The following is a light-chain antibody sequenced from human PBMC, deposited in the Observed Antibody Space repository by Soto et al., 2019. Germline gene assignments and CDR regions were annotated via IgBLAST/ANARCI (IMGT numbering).Light chain of an antibody. CDR3: QQRSNWLT. CDR1: QSVNRN. CDR2: HAS. Sequence: VLTQSPATLSLSPGERATLSCRASQSVNRNLAWYQQKPGQPPRLLIYHASNRATGIPARFSGSGSGTDFTLTISSLEPEDFAVYFCQQRSNWLTFGGGTKVDIK. V-gene: IGKV3-11*01. J-gene: IGKJ4*01.